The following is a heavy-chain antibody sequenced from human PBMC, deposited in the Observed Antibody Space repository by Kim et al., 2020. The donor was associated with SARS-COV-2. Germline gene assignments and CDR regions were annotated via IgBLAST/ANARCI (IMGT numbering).Heavy chain of an antibody. V-gene: IGHV7-4-1*02. CDR3: AREKYSYGLNWFDP. J-gene: IGHJ5*02. CDR2: INTNTGNP. CDR1: GYTFTSYA. Sequence: ASVKVSCKASGYTFTSYAMNWVRQAPGQGLEWMGWINTNTGNPTYAKGLTGGFVFSLDTSVSTAYLKISSLKAEDTAVYYCAREKYSYGLNWFDPWGQGTLVTVSS. D-gene: IGHD5-18*01.